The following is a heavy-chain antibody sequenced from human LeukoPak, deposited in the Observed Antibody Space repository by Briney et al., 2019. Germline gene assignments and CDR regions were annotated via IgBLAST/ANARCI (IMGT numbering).Heavy chain of an antibody. Sequence: PGRSLRLSCAASGFTFSSYAMHWVRQAPGKGLEWVAVISYDGSNKYYADSVKGRFTISRDNSKDTLYLQMNSLRAEDTAVYYCARDYSGSYYQTGLFDYWGQGTLVTVSS. CDR3: ARDYSGSYYQTGLFDY. CDR1: GFTFSSYA. D-gene: IGHD1-26*01. CDR2: ISYDGSNK. J-gene: IGHJ4*02. V-gene: IGHV3-30*01.